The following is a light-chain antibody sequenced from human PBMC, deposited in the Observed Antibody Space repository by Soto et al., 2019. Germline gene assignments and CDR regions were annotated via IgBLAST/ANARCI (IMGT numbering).Light chain of an antibody. J-gene: IGKJ1*01. Sequence: IQMTQSPSTLPASVGDRVTITCRASQSISSWLAWYQQKPGKDPKLLIYKASTLESGVPSRFSGSGSGTEFPLTISSLQPDDFATYYCQQYNTYWTFGQGTKVEIK. CDR2: KAS. CDR3: QQYNTYWT. V-gene: IGKV1-5*03. CDR1: QSISSW.